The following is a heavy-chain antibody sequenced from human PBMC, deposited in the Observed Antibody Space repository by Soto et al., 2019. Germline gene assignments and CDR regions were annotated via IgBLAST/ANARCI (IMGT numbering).Heavy chain of an antibody. CDR1: GDSITSSEYS. CDR2: IYHTGTL. Sequence: SETLSLTCNVSGDSITSSEYSWNWIRQAPGKGLEWIGFIYHTGTLYYNPSLKSRVTISLDRSENLFSLKLSSVTAADTAVYFCARDHYSSSSPYYFDSWGQVPLVTVSS. CDR3: ARDHYSSSSPYYFDS. J-gene: IGHJ4*02. V-gene: IGHV4-30-2*01. D-gene: IGHD6-6*01.